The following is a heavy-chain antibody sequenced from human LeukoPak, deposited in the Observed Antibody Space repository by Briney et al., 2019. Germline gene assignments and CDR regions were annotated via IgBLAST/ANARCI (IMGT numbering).Heavy chain of an antibody. CDR2: IRYDGSNK. CDR3: AKKDSGYYYYMDV. CDR1: GFTFSTYG. J-gene: IGHJ6*03. V-gene: IGHV3-30*02. Sequence: GGSLRLSCAASGFTFSTYGMHWVRQAPGKGLEWVAFIRYDGSNKYYADSVKGRFTISRDNSKNTLYLQMNSLRAEDTAVYYCAKKDSGYYYYMDVWGKGTTVTISS. D-gene: IGHD2-15*01.